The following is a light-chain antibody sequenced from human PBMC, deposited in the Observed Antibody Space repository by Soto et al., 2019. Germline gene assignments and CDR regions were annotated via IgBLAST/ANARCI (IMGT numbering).Light chain of an antibody. Sequence: EIALTQSPGTLSSSPGERATLSCRASQTLSSNYLAWYQQKPRQPPRLLIFRASIRATGIPDRFSGSGSGTDFTLTITSLEPEDFAVYYWQQYDGSIPFTLGPGTKVYI. CDR3: QQYDGSIPFT. V-gene: IGKV3-20*01. J-gene: IGKJ3*01. CDR2: RAS. CDR1: QTLSSNY.